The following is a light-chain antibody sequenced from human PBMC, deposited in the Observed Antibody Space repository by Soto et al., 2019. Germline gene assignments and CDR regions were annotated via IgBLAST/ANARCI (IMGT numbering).Light chain of an antibody. Sequence: QSVLTQPPSGSGTPGQRVTISCSGSSSNIGNNTVNWYQQVPGTAPNLLIYNNNRRPPGVPDRFSGSKSGTSASLAISGLQSDDEADYYCAAWDDSLNGPVFGGGTKVTVL. V-gene: IGLV1-44*01. J-gene: IGLJ3*02. CDR3: AAWDDSLNGPV. CDR2: NNN. CDR1: SSNIGNNT.